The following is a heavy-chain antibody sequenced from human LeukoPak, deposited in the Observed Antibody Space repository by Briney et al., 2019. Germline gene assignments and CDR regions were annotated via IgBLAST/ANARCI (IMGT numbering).Heavy chain of an antibody. J-gene: IGHJ6*03. CDR2: IRYDGSNK. Sequence: GGSLRLSCAASGFTFSSYGMHWVRQAPGKGLEWVAFIRYDGSNKYYADSVKGRFTISRDNSKNSLYLQMSSLRAEDTAVYYCARVPSWKGYMDVWGKGTTVTVSS. V-gene: IGHV3-30*02. CDR3: ARVPSWKGYMDV. D-gene: IGHD1-1*01. CDR1: GFTFSSYG.